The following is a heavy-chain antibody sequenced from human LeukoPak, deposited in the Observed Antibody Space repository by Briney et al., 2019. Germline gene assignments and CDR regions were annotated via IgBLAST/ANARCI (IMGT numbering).Heavy chain of an antibody. CDR3: AREGYESYSLDY. CDR2: ISSSSSYI. D-gene: IGHD1-26*01. J-gene: IGHJ4*02. V-gene: IGHV3-21*01. Sequence: SGGSLRLSCAASGFTFGSYSMNWVRQAPGKGLEWVSSISSSSSYIYYADSVKGRFTISRDNAKNSLYLQMNSLRAEDTAVYYCAREGYESYSLDYWGQGTLVTVSS. CDR1: GFTFGSYS.